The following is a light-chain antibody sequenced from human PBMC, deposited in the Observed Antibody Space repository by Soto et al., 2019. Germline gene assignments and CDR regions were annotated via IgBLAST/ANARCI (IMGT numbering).Light chain of an antibody. J-gene: IGKJ1*01. CDR1: QSISSW. CDR3: QQYDSYAWT. Sequence: DIHLTQSPSTLSASVGDRVTITCPASQSISSWLAWYQQKPGKAPKLLIYDASSLESGVPSRFSGIGSGTEFTLTITSLQPDDFATYYCQQYDSYAWTFGQGTKVDIK. CDR2: DAS. V-gene: IGKV1-5*01.